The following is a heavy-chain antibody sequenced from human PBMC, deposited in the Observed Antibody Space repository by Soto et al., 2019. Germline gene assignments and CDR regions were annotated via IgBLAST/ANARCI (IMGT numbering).Heavy chain of an antibody. CDR3: AKDMSDYYGSGTYQYGLDV. J-gene: IGHJ3*01. CDR2: ISWNSDSI. Sequence: EVQLVESGGGLVQPGRSLRLTCAASGFTFDDYAMHWVRQAPGKGLEWVSGISWNSDSIGYGDSVKGRFTISRDNAKNSLYLQMNSLRPEDTALYYCAKDMSDYYGSGTYQYGLDVWGQGTRVTVSS. V-gene: IGHV3-9*01. CDR1: GFTFDDYA. D-gene: IGHD3-10*01.